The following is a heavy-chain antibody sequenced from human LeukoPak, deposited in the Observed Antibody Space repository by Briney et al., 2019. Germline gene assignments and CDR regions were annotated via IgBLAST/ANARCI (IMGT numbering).Heavy chain of an antibody. CDR1: GFTFSNAW. CDR2: IKSKTDGGTT. CDR3: AKPVPGVAAAGDY. J-gene: IGHJ4*02. V-gene: IGHV3-15*01. D-gene: IGHD6-13*01. Sequence: GGSLRLSCAASGFTFSNAWMSWVRQAPGKGLEWVGRIKSKTDGGTTDYAAPVKGRFTISRDDSKNTLYLQMNSLRAEDTAVYHCAKPVPGVAAAGDYWGQGTLVTVSS.